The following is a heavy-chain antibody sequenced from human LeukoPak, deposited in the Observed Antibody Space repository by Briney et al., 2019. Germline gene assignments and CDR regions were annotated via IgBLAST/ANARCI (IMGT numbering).Heavy chain of an antibody. D-gene: IGHD3-22*01. V-gene: IGHV4-39*07. CDR3: ARDSSGPIDY. CDR1: GGSISSSGYY. CDR2: IYYSGST. Sequence: SETLSLTCTVSGGSISSSGYYWGWIRQPPGKGLEWIGSIYYSGSTYYNPSLKSRLTISVDTSKNQFSLKLSSVTAADTAVYYCARDSSGPIDYWGQGTLVTVPS. J-gene: IGHJ4*02.